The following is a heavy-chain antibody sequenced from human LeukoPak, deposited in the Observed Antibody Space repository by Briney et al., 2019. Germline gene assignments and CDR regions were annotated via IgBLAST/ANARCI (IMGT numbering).Heavy chain of an antibody. J-gene: IGHJ4*02. CDR1: GGSFSGYY. Sequence: SETLSLTCAVYGGSFSGYYWSWIRQPPGKGLEWIGEINHSGSTNYNPSLKSRVTISVDTSKNQFSLKLSSVTAADTAVYYCARLTRSHYYGSGSYDYWGQGTLVTVSS. V-gene: IGHV4-34*01. D-gene: IGHD3-10*01. CDR2: INHSGST. CDR3: ARLTRSHYYGSGSYDY.